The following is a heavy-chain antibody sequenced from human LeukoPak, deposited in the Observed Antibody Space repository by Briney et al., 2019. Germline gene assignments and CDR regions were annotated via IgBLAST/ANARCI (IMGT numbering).Heavy chain of an antibody. V-gene: IGHV3-21*04. Sequence: KPGGSLRLSCAASGFTFTSHSMNWVRQAPGKGLEWVSSISSGSRYIYYADSVKGRFTISRDNAKNSLYLQMNSLRAEDTAVYYCARGDYGGDYFVYWGQGTLVTVSS. CDR2: ISSGSRYI. CDR3: ARGDYGGDYFVY. J-gene: IGHJ4*02. D-gene: IGHD4-23*01. CDR1: GFTFTSHS.